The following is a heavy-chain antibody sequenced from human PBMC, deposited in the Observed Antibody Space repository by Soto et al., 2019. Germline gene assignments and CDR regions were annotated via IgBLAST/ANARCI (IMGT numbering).Heavy chain of an antibody. V-gene: IGHV3-23*01. CDR1: GFTFSSYA. CDR3: VKGRDSSGYYYLDYYYYYGMDV. J-gene: IGHJ6*02. CDR2: ISGSGGST. Sequence: GGSLRLSCAASGFTFSSYAMSWVRQAPGKGLEWVSAISGSGGSTYYADSVKGRFTISRDNSKNTLYLQMNSLRAEDTAVYYCVKGRDSSGYYYLDYYYYYGMDVWGQGTTVTVSS. D-gene: IGHD3-22*01.